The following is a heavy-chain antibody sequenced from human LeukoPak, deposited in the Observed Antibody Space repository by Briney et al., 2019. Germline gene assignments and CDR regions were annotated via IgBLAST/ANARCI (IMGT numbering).Heavy chain of an antibody. D-gene: IGHD2-2*01. CDR2: INPNSGGT. Sequence: ASVKVSCKASGYTFTGYYMHWVRQAPGQGLEWMGWINPNSGGTNYAQKFQGRVTMTRDTSISTAYMELSRLGSDDTAVYYCARSVVPAADFDYWGQGTLVTVSS. J-gene: IGHJ4*01. CDR3: ARSVVPAADFDY. CDR1: GYTFTGYY. V-gene: IGHV1-2*02.